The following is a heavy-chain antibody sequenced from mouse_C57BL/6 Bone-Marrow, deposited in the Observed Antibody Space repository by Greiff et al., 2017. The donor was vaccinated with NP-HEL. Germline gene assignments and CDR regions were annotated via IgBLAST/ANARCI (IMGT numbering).Heavy chain of an antibody. D-gene: IGHD3-1*01. V-gene: IGHV10-1*01. CDR2: IRSKSNNYAT. Sequence: EVHLVESGGGLVQPKGSLKLSCAASGFSFNTYAMNWVRQAPGKGLEWVARIRSKSNNYATYYADSVKDRFTISRDDSESMLYLQMNNLKTEDTAMYYCVRLGGDGFAYWGQGTLVTVSA. J-gene: IGHJ3*01. CDR1: GFSFNTYA. CDR3: VRLGGDGFAY.